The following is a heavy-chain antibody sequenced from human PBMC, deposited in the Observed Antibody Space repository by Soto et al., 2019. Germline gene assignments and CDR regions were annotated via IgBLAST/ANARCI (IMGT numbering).Heavy chain of an antibody. V-gene: IGHV4-59*08. CDR3: ARHSYYSNPLRFDP. CDR2: IHYSGST. J-gene: IGHJ5*02. D-gene: IGHD4-4*01. Sequence: QVQLQESGPGLVQPSETLSLTCTVSGGSITGYYWSWIRQPPGKGPEWIGNIHYSGSTNYNPSLKSRVTISVDTSKNQFSLRLSSVTAAETAVYYCARHSYYSNPLRFDPWGQATLVTVSS. CDR1: GGSITGYY.